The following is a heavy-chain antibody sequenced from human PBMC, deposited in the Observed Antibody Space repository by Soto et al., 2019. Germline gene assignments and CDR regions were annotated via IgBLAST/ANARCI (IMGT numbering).Heavy chain of an antibody. D-gene: IGHD4-4*01. CDR2: ISTDGRDK. CDR1: GLTYSNYG. CDR3: AKGVPIYSEGPDH. Sequence: QVQLVESGGGVVQPGRSLRLSCAASGLTYSNYGMNWVRQAPGKGLEWVAIISTDGRDKYYVDSVKGRFTISRDNSENTLYVQMNSQREEDTAVYYCAKGVPIYSEGPDHCGQGTLVTVSS. J-gene: IGHJ4*02. V-gene: IGHV3-30*18.